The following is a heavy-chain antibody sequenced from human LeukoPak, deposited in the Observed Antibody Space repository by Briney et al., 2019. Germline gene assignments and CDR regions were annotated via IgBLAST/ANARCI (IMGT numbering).Heavy chain of an antibody. V-gene: IGHV4-59*01. CDR1: GGSISSYY. CDR2: IYYSGST. CDR3: ARAGGWMDENWFDP. D-gene: IGHD6-19*01. J-gene: IGHJ5*02. Sequence: PSETLSLTCTVSGGSISSYYWSWIRQPPGKGLEWIGYIYYSGSTNYNPSLKSRVTISVDTSKNQFSLKLSSVTAADTAVYYCARAGGWMDENWFDPWGQGTLVTVSS.